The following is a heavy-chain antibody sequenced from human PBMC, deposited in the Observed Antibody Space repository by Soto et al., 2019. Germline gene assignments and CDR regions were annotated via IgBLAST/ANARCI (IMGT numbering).Heavy chain of an antibody. Sequence: QEQLVQSGAEVKKPGSSVKVSCQSSGGLFSSYPISWVRQVPGQGLEWMGGIIPVFQTAYYTQRFQGSVTITADESTNTAYMELSSLRSEDTAIYYCARGGSGYTWFNEFWGQGTLVTVSS. CDR2: IIPVFQTA. D-gene: IGHD3-22*01. CDR1: GGLFSSYP. CDR3: ARGGSGYTWFNEF. V-gene: IGHV1-69*01. J-gene: IGHJ4*02.